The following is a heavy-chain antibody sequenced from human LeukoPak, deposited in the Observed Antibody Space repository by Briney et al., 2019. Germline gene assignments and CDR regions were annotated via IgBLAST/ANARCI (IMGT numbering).Heavy chain of an antibody. V-gene: IGHV1-69*04. CDR2: IIPILGIA. Sequence: SVKVSCKASGYTFTSYYMHWVRQAPGQGLEWMGRIIPILGIANYAQKFQGRVTITADKSTSTAYMELSSLRSEDTAVYYCARELGEQQLVGPEDYWGQGTLVTVSS. CDR3: ARELGEQQLVGPEDY. CDR1: GYTFTSYY. J-gene: IGHJ4*02. D-gene: IGHD6-13*01.